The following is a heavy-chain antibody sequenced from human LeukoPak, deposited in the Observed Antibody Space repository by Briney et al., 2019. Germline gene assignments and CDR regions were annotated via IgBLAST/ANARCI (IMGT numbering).Heavy chain of an antibody. CDR3: AKVVVVVAASERTFDY. Sequence: GGSLRLSCAASGFTFDDYAMHWVRQAPGKGLEWVSGISGSGGSTYYADSVKGRFTISRDNSKNTLYLQMNSLRAEDTAVYYCAKVVVVVAASERTFDYWGQGTLVTVSS. V-gene: IGHV3-23*01. D-gene: IGHD2-15*01. J-gene: IGHJ4*02. CDR1: GFTFDDYA. CDR2: ISGSGGST.